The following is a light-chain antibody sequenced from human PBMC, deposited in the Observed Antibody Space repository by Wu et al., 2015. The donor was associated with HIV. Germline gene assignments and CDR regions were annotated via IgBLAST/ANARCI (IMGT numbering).Light chain of an antibody. J-gene: IGKJ2*01. Sequence: EIVLTQSPGTLSLSPGERATLSCRASQSVSSNLAWYQQKPGQAPRLLIYGASTRATGIPARFSGSGSGTEFTLTISSMQSEDFAVYYCQQYNNWPGYTFGQGTKLEIK. V-gene: IGKV3-15*01. CDR1: QSVSSN. CDR3: QQYNNWPGYT. CDR2: GAS.